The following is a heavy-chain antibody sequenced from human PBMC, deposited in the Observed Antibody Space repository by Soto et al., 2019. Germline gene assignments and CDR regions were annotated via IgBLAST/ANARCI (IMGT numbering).Heavy chain of an antibody. V-gene: IGHV1-18*01. D-gene: IGHD3-22*01. Sequence: GASVKVSCKASGYTFTSYGISWVRQAPGQGLEWMGWISAYNGNTNYAQKLQGRDTMTTDTSTSTAYMELRSLRSDDTAVYYCARVPTYYYDSSGYYYPDYFDYWGQGTLVTVSS. CDR3: ARVPTYYYDSSGYYYPDYFDY. CDR1: GYTFTSYG. J-gene: IGHJ4*02. CDR2: ISAYNGNT.